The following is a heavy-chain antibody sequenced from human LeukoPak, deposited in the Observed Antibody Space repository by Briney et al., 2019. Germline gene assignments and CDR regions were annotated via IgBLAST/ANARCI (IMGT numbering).Heavy chain of an antibody. CDR1: GFTFSSYA. D-gene: IGHD2-15*01. CDR2: ISGSGGST. Sequence: GGSLRLSCAASGFTFSSYAMSWVRQAPGKGLEWVSAISGSGGSTYYADSMKGRFTISRDNSKNTLYLQMNSPRAEDTAVYYCAKGYGEWWSGGSCFDYWGQGTLVTVSS. V-gene: IGHV3-23*01. CDR3: AKGYGEWWSGGSCFDY. J-gene: IGHJ4*02.